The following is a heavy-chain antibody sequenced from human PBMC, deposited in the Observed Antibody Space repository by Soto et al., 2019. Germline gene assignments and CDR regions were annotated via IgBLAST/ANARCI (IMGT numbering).Heavy chain of an antibody. V-gene: IGHV4-30-4*01. J-gene: IGHJ6*02. D-gene: IGHD2-21*02. CDR2: IHYSGSV. CDR3: AREDDGGDRDYYGLDV. Sequence: TLSLTCTVSGGSISSEYYHWTWVRQAPGKGLEWIGYIHYSGSVHYNPSLQSRLTMSVDTSKNLFSLKLSSVTAADTAVYFCAREDDGGDRDYYGLDVWGQGTTVTVSS. CDR1: GGSISSEYYH.